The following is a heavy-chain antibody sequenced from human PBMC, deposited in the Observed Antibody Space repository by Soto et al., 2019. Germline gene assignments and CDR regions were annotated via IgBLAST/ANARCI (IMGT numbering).Heavy chain of an antibody. D-gene: IGHD2-21*01. J-gene: IGHJ5*02. CDR3: ARLRIATNNYKWFDP. CDR2: IYDTGAV. Sequence: NPYHTCRASGAAPNTGNYFSSWTSPVPEKGLEWSGHIYDTGAVDDNRSLRDRITISQDTSERQFSLNLRLVTAADTVVYYCARLRIATNNYKWFDPWGQGTLVTVAS. CDR1: GAAPNTGNYF. V-gene: IGHV4-31*03.